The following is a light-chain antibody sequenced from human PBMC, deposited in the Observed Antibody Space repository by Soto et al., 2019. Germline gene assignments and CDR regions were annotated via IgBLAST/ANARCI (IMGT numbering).Light chain of an antibody. CDR3: HHRGNGIT. CDR2: DAS. Sequence: EVLLTQSPAPLSLSPGDTATLSCGASQIVSRSLAWYQQKPGQAPRLLVYDASSRATGIPARFSGSGSGTDFTLTISSLEPEDFAVYYCHHRGNGITFGQGTRLEI. V-gene: IGKV3-11*01. CDR1: QIVSRS. J-gene: IGKJ5*01.